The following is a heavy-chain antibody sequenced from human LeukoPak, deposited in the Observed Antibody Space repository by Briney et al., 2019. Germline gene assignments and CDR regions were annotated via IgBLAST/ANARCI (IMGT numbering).Heavy chain of an antibody. Sequence: SETLSLTCTVSGGSVSSGSYYWGWIRQPPGKGLEWIGSIYYSGSTYYNPSLKSRVTISVDTSKNQFSLKLSSVTAADTAVYYCARRPLVVQFDYWGQGTLVTVSS. J-gene: IGHJ4*02. CDR1: GGSVSSGSYY. CDR3: ARRPLVVQFDY. D-gene: IGHD2-15*01. V-gene: IGHV4-39*01. CDR2: IYYSGST.